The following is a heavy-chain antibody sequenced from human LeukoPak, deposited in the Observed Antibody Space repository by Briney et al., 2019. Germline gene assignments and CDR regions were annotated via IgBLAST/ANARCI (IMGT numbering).Heavy chain of an antibody. V-gene: IGHV4-30-4*07. D-gene: IGHD3-22*01. CDR2: FYYSGST. CDR1: GGSISRGGYS. J-gene: IGHJ6*03. Sequence: SQTLSLTCAVSGGSISRGGYSWSWIRQPPGKGLEWIGYFYYSGSTYYNPSLKSRVTISVDTSKNQLSLKLSSVTAADTAVYYCTRGSIAYYYMDVWGKGTTVTISS. CDR3: TRGSIAYYYMDV.